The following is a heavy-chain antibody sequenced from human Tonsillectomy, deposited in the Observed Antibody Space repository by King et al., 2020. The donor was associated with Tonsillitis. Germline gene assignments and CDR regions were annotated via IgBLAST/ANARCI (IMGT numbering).Heavy chain of an antibody. CDR1: GFSFSSSNSA. CDR3: ARGADYCFDS. J-gene: IGHJ4*02. D-gene: IGHD3/OR15-3a*01. V-gene: IGHV3-30*02. CDR2: ISSDGTKK. Sequence: VQLVESGGGVVQPGGSLRLSCAASGFSFSSSNSAMDWVRQAPGKGLEWVAFISSDGTKKSYVDSVKGRFTISRDISKNTLFLEMNNLRPEDTALYYCARGADYCFDSWAQGTLVTVSS.